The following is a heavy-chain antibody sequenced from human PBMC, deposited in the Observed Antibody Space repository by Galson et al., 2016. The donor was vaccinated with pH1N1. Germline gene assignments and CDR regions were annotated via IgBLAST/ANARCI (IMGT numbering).Heavy chain of an antibody. J-gene: IGHJ4*02. CDR2: IYWDDDK. D-gene: IGHD4-17*01. V-gene: IGHV2-5*02. CDR3: ARNGYGDYVGYFDY. CDR1: GFSLSTSGVG. Sequence: PALVKPTQTLTLTCTFSGFSLSTSGVGVGWIRQPPGKALGWLALIYWDDDKRYSPSLKSRLTITKDTSKNQVVLTITNMDPVDTATYYCARNGYGDYVGYFDYWGQGTLVTVSS.